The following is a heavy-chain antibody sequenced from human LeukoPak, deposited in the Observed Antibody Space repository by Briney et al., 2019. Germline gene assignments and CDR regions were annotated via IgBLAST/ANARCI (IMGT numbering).Heavy chain of an antibody. J-gene: IGHJ5*02. Sequence: SQTLSLTCTVSGGSISSGSYYWSWIRQPAGKGLEWIGRMYTIGSTNYNPSLKSRVTISVDTSKNQFSLKLSSVTAADTAVYYCARGIRGVMGNWFDPWGQGTLVTVSS. D-gene: IGHD3-10*01. V-gene: IGHV4-61*02. CDR2: MYTIGST. CDR1: GGSISSGSYY. CDR3: ARGIRGVMGNWFDP.